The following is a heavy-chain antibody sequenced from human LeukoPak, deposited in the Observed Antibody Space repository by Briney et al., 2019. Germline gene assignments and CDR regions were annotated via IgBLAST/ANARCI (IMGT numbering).Heavy chain of an antibody. CDR3: ARDRKEYYFDY. V-gene: IGHV1-69*05. CDR1: GGTFSSYA. D-gene: IGHD1-14*01. J-gene: IGHJ4*02. Sequence: GASVKVSCKACGGTFSSYAISWVRQAPGQGLEWMGGIIPIFGTANYAQKFQGRVTITTDESTSTAYMELSSLRSEDTAVYYCARDRKEYYFDYWGQGTLVTVSS. CDR2: IIPIFGTA.